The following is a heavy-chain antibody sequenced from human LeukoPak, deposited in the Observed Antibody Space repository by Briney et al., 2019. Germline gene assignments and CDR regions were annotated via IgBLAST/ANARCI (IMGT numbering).Heavy chain of an antibody. D-gene: IGHD5-18*01. J-gene: IGHJ4*02. V-gene: IGHV4-34*01. CDR3: ARAGRGYIPPGY. CDR1: GGSFSGYY. Sequence: SETLSLTCAVYGGSFSGYYWSWIRQPPGKGLEWIGEINHSGSTNYNPSLKSRVTISVDTSKNQFSLKLSSVTAADTAVYYCARAGRGYIPPGYWGQGTLVTVSS. CDR2: INHSGST.